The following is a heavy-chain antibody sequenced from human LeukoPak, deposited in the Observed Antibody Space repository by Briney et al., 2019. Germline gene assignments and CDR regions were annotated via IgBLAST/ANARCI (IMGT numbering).Heavy chain of an antibody. CDR3: AGRALRYFDWLSTQNWYFDL. CDR1: GGSISSYY. Sequence: SETLSLTCTVSGGSISSYYWSWMRQPPGKGLEWIGYIYYSGSTNYNPSLKSRVTISVDTSKNQFSLKLSSVTAADTAVYYCAGRALRYFDWLSTQNWYFDLWGRGTLVTVSS. J-gene: IGHJ2*01. V-gene: IGHV4-59*08. D-gene: IGHD3-9*01. CDR2: IYYSGST.